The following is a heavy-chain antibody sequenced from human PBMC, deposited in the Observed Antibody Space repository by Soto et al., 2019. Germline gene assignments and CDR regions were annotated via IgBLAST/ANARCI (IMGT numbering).Heavy chain of an antibody. CDR2: ISSNVIST. CDR1: GFTFSNYA. D-gene: IGHD2-15*01. CDR3: ARKGSATTASNWYFDL. Sequence: EVQLVESGGALVQPGGSLRLSCAASGFTFSNYAIHWVRQAPGKGLEYVSAISSNVISTFYANSVKGRFTISRDNSQNMVYLQMGSLRTDDMAVYYCARKGSATTASNWYFDLWGRGTLVTVSS. J-gene: IGHJ2*01. V-gene: IGHV3-64*01.